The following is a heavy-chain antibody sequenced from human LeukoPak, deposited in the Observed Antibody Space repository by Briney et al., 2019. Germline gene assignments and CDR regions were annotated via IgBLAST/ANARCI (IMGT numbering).Heavy chain of an antibody. D-gene: IGHD3-22*01. CDR3: AREVDSVIGSIGY. V-gene: IGHV3-48*03. J-gene: IGHJ4*02. CDR2: ISYSGTI. Sequence: GGSLRLSCAASGFTFSSYEMNWIRQAPGKGLEWVSYISYSGTIYYADSVKGRFTISRDNAKNSLYLQMNNLRADDTAVYYCAREVDSVIGSIGYWGQGTLVTVSS. CDR1: GFTFSSYE.